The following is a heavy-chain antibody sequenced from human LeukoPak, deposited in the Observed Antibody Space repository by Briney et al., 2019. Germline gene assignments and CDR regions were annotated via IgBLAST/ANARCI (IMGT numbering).Heavy chain of an antibody. J-gene: IGHJ4*02. D-gene: IGHD3-22*01. CDR3: AREGPSYDSSPGADY. CDR2: INPNSGGT. Sequence: ASVKVSCKASGYTFTGYYMHWVRQAPGQGLEWMGWINPNSGGTNYAQKFQGWVTMTRDTSISTAYMELSRLRSDDTAVYYCAREGPSYDSSPGADYWGQGTLVTVSS. CDR1: GYTFTGYY. V-gene: IGHV1-2*04.